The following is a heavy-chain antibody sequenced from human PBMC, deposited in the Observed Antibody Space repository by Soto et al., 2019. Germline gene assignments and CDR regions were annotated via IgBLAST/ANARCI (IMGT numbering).Heavy chain of an antibody. CDR3: ARGSHYIWGRFRSDNWFDP. D-gene: IGHD3-16*02. CDR1: GGSFSGYY. V-gene: IGHV4-34*01. Sequence: QVQLQQWGAGLLKPSETLSLTCAVYGGSFSGYYWSWLRQPPGKGLEWIGEINHSGSTNYNPSLKRRVTLSVDTSKTHFSLKLSAVTAADTAVYYCARGSHYIWGRFRSDNWFDPWGQGTLVTVSP. J-gene: IGHJ5*02. CDR2: INHSGST.